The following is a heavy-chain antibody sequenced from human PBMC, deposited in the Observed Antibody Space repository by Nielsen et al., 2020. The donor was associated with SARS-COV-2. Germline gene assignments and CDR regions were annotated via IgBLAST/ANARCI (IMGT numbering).Heavy chain of an antibody. V-gene: IGHV3-9*01. CDR3: TKDHWYDYGGNSVAFDI. CDR1: GFTFDDYA. D-gene: IGHD4-23*01. J-gene: IGHJ3*02. CDR2: ISWNSGSI. Sequence: GGSLRLSCAASGFTFDDYAMHWVRQAPGKGLEWVSGISWNSGSIGYADSVKGRFTISRDNAKNSLYLQMNSLRAEDTALYYCTKDHWYDYGGNSVAFDIWGQGTMVTVSS.